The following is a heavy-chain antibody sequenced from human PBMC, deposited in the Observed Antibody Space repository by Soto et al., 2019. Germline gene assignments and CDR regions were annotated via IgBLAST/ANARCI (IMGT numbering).Heavy chain of an antibody. J-gene: IGHJ6*02. D-gene: IGHD1-26*01. CDR2: ISYDGSNK. Sequence: LRLSCAASGFTFSSYGMHWVRQAPGKGLEWVAVISYDGSNKYYADSVKGRFTISRDNSKNTLYLQMNSLRAEDTAVYYCAKDGGSYDGYYYGMDVWGQGTTVTVSS. CDR3: AKDGGSYDGYYYGMDV. V-gene: IGHV3-30*18. CDR1: GFTFSSYG.